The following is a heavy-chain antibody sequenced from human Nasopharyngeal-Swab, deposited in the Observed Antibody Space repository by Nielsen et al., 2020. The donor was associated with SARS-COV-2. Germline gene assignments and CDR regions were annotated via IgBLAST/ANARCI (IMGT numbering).Heavy chain of an antibody. CDR3: ATDRGGYYDSSGYYFLDY. D-gene: IGHD3-22*01. CDR1: GYTLTELS. J-gene: IGHJ4*02. V-gene: IGHV1-24*01. CDR2: FDTEDGET. Sequence: ASVKVSCKVSGYTLTELSMHWVRQAPGKGLEWMGGFDTEDGETIYAQKFQGRVTMTEDTSTDTAYMELSSLRSEDTAVYYCATDRGGYYDSSGYYFLDYWGQGTLVTVSS.